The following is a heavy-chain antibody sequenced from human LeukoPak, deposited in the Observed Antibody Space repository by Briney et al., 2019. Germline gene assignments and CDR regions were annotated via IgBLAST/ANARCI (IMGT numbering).Heavy chain of an antibody. CDR2: IRYDGSNK. D-gene: IGHD2-15*01. J-gene: IGHJ3*02. CDR3: AKDRRGGGGAFDI. CDR1: GFTFNIYG. Sequence: GGSLRLSCAASGFTFNIYGIHWVRQAPGKGLEWVTFIRYDGSNKYYADSVKGRFTISRDNSKNTLYLQMNSLRAEDTAVYYCAKDRRGGGGAFDIWGQGTMVTVSS. V-gene: IGHV3-30*02.